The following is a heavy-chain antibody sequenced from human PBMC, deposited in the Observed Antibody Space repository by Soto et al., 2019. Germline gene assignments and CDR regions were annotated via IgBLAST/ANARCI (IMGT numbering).Heavy chain of an antibody. CDR1: GFTLSSYS. CDR3: ARIKGPYCTNGVCYAQVDYYYGMDV. D-gene: IGHD2-8*01. J-gene: IGHJ6*02. CDR2: ISSSSSTI. V-gene: IGHV3-48*02. Sequence: GGSLRLSCAASGFTLSSYSMNWVRQAPGKGLEWVSYISSSSSTIYYADSVKGRFTISRDNAKNSLYLQMNSLRDEDTAVYYCARIKGPYCTNGVCYAQVDYYYGMDVWGQGTTVTVSS.